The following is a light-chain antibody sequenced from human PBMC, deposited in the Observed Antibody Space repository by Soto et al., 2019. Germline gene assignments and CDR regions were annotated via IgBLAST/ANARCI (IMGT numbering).Light chain of an antibody. CDR3: QQYNNWPL. Sequence: EIVMTQSPATLSVSPGERATLSCRASQSVSSNLAWYQQKPGQAPRLLIYGASTRATGIPARFSGSGSGTEFTPPSSSLQSEDFAGYYCQQYNNWPLFGQGTKVEIK. V-gene: IGKV3-15*01. J-gene: IGKJ1*01. CDR1: QSVSSN. CDR2: GAS.